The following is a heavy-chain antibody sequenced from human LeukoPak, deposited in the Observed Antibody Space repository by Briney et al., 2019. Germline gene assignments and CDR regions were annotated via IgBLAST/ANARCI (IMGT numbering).Heavy chain of an antibody. J-gene: IGHJ6*02. CDR2: ISSSSSYI. CDR1: GFTVSSNY. CDR3: ARDVYSGGSGHTGMDV. Sequence: PGGSLRLSCAASGFTVSSNYMSWVRQAPRKGLEWVSSISSSSSYIYYADSVKGRFTISRDNAKNSLYLQMNSLRAEDTAVYYYARDVYSGGSGHTGMDVWGQGTTVTVSS. D-gene: IGHD2-15*01. V-gene: IGHV3-21*01.